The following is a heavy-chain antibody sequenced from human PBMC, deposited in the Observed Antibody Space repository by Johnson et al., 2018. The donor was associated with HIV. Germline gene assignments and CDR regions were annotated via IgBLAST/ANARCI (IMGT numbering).Heavy chain of an antibody. CDR1: GFSFSGHY. D-gene: IGHD4-17*01. CDR2: IYSGGLT. Sequence: VQLVESGGGLVQPGGSLRLSCAASGFSFSGHYMSWVRQSPGKGLEWVYVIYSGGLTYYAQSVKGRFPISRDNSKNTLYLQMNSLRGNDTAIYYCQKHNFGNYVSRALDIWGQGSMVTFSS. CDR3: QKHNFGNYVSRALDI. V-gene: IGHV3-66*02. J-gene: IGHJ3*02.